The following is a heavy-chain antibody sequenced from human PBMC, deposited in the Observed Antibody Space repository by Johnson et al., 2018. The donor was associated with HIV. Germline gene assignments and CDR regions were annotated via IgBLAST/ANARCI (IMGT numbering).Heavy chain of an antibody. CDR3: ARDQGLIVTDAFDI. V-gene: IGHV3-7*01. D-gene: IGHD1-26*01. CDR2: IKKDGSEK. Sequence: MLLVESGGGLVQPGGSLRLSCAASGFTFSSYWMSWVRQAPGKGLVWVANIKKDGSEKYYVDSVKGRFTISRDNAKNSLYLQMNSLRAEDTAVYYCARDQGLIVTDAFDIWGQGTMVTVSS. J-gene: IGHJ3*02. CDR1: GFTFSSYW.